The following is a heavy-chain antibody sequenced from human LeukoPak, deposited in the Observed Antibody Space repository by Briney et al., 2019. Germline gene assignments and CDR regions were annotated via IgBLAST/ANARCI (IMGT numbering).Heavy chain of an antibody. J-gene: IGHJ6*02. CDR1: GYTFTSYD. Sequence: GASVKVSCKASGYTFTSYDINWVRQAPGQGLEWMGWINPNSGGTNYAQKFQGRVTMTRDTSISTAYMVLSRLRSDDTAVYYCARVWFGDVLEGMDVWGQGTTVTVSS. D-gene: IGHD3-10*01. CDR2: INPNSGGT. V-gene: IGHV1-2*02. CDR3: ARVWFGDVLEGMDV.